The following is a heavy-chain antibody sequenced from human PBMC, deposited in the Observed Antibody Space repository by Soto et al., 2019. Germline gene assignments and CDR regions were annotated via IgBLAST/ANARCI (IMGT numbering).Heavy chain of an antibody. D-gene: IGHD2-2*02. CDR1: GYTFTSYY. CDR2: INPSGGST. CDR3: ARDLSSGIVVVPAAIAYYYYGMDV. J-gene: IGHJ6*02. V-gene: IGHV1-46*01. Sequence: ASVKVSCKASGYTFTSYYMHWVRQAPGQGLEWMGIINPSGGSTSYAQKFQGRVTITADESTSTAYMELSSLRSEDTAVYYCARDLSSGIVVVPAAIAYYYYGMDVWGQGTTVTSP.